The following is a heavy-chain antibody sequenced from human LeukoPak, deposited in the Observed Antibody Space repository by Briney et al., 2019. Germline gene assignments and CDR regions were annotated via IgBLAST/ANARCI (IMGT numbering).Heavy chain of an antibody. J-gene: IGHJ4*02. CDR2: IYYSGST. V-gene: IGHV4-39*01. D-gene: IGHD5-24*01. CDR3: ARGGRDGYNY. CDR1: GGSISSSSYY. Sequence: PSETLSLTCTVSGGSISSSSYYWGWIRQPPGKGLEWIGSIYYSGSTYYNPSLKSRVTISVDTSKNQFSLKLSSVTAADTAVYYCARGGRDGYNYWGQGTLVTVSS.